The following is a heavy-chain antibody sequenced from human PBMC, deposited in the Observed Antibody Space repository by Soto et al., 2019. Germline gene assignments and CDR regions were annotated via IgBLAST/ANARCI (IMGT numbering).Heavy chain of an antibody. Sequence: GGSLRLSCAAFGFTFSSYSMNWVRQAPGKGLEWVSYISSSSSTISYADSVKGRFTISRDNAKNSLYLQMNSLRAEDTAVYYCATPQDYDDCLDSWGQGTLVTVSS. CDR2: ISSSSSTI. CDR1: GFTFSSYS. V-gene: IGHV3-48*01. CDR3: ATPQDYDDCLDS. D-gene: IGHD3-22*01. J-gene: IGHJ4*02.